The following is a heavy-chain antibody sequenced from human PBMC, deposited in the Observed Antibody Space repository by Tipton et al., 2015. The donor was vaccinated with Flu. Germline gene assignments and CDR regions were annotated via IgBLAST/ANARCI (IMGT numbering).Heavy chain of an antibody. CDR1: GYDFTSAW. Sequence: VQLVQSGAEVKKPGESQTISCQGSGYDFTSAWIAWVRLTPGKGLEWIGTIYPGDSDTTYNPSFEGQVTISAAKFISTAYLQWSSLRTSDSAIYFCARRSGLDAFDIWGQGTVLAVSP. V-gene: IGHV5-51*03. CDR3: ARRSGLDAFDI. CDR2: IYPGDSDT. J-gene: IGHJ3*02.